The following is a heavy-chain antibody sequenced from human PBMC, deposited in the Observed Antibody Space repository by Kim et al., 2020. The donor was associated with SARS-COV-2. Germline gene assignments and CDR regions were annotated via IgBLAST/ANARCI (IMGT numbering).Heavy chain of an antibody. D-gene: IGHD3-9*01. J-gene: IGHJ4*02. CDR3: AKDDILTGWGALDY. Sequence: SGKGRLPTSRANTKNTLYLQMNSLGADDTAVYYCAKDDILTGWGALDYWGQGTLVTVSS. V-gene: IGHV3-23*01.